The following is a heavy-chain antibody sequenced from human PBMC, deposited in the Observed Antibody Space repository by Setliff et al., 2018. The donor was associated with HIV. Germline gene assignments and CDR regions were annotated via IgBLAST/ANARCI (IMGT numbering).Heavy chain of an antibody. CDR2: INPSGGST. Sequence: GASVKVSCKASGYTFTSYYMHWVRQAPGQGLEWMGIINPSGGSTSYAQKFQGRVTMTTDTSTSTAYMELRRLTFDDTAVYYCARDVEHMMDVWGQGTTVTVSS. J-gene: IGHJ6*02. V-gene: IGHV1-46*01. CDR1: GYTFTSYY. CDR3: ARDVEHMMDV.